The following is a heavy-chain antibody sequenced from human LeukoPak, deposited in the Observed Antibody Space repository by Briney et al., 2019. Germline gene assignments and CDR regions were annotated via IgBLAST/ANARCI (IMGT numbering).Heavy chain of an antibody. D-gene: IGHD3-3*01. J-gene: IGHJ6*03. V-gene: IGHV3-49*03. Sequence: GGSLRLSCTASGFTFGDYAMSWFRQAPGKGLEWVGFIRSKAYGGITEYASAVKSRFTISIDDSKRIAYQKMNSPKTEDTAVYYCTRDKDYDFWSGYYTYYYYYMDVWGKGTTVTVSS. CDR1: GFTFGDYA. CDR3: TRDKDYDFWSGYYTYYYYYMDV. CDR2: IRSKAYGGIT.